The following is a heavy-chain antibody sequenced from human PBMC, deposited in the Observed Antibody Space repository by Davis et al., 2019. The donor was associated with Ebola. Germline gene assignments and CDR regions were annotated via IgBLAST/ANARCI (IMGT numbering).Heavy chain of an antibody. V-gene: IGHV4-30-4*08. CDR1: DGSISSGHYY. CDR2: IFHSGAT. CDR3: ARCSGYYYMDV. D-gene: IGHD6-25*01. J-gene: IGHJ6*03. Sequence: PSETLSLTCTVSDGSISSGHYYWTWIRQTPGKGLEWIGYIFHSGATYYNPSLKSRVTISLDPSENQFSLQVTSVTAADTAVYYGARCSGYYYMDVRGRGTTVTVSS.